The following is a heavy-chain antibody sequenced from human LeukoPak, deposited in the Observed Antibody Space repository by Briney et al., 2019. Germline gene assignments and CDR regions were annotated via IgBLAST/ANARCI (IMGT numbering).Heavy chain of an antibody. V-gene: IGHV4-59*01. CDR3: ARERYSYGRLFDY. CDR1: GGSISSYY. D-gene: IGHD5-18*01. Sequence: SETLSLTCTVSGGSISSYYWSWIRQPPGKGLEWIGYIYYSGSTNYNPSLKSRVTISVDTSKNQFSLKLSSVTAADTAVYYCARERYSYGRLFDYWGQGTLVTVSS. J-gene: IGHJ4*02. CDR2: IYYSGST.